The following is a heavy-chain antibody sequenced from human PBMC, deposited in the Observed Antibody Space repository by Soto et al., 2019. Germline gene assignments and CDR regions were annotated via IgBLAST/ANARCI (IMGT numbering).Heavy chain of an antibody. J-gene: IGHJ5*02. V-gene: IGHV1-2*02. Sequence: QVQLVQSGAEVKKPGASVKVSCKASGYTFTGYYMHWVRQAPGQGLEWMGWINPNSGGTNYAQKFQGGVTMDRDKYISTAYMELCRLRSDDTAVYYCARENYDFWSCYSAPGWFDPWGQGTQVTDSS. D-gene: IGHD3-3*01. CDR3: ARENYDFWSCYSAPGWFDP. CDR1: GYTFTGYY. CDR2: INPNSGGT.